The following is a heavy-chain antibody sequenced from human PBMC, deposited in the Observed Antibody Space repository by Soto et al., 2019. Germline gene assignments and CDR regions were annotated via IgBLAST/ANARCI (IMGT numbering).Heavy chain of an antibody. V-gene: IGHV4-31*03. CDR2: MYYSGST. CDR3: ARDLGSYGAYFDY. D-gene: IGHD5-18*01. J-gene: IGHJ4*02. CDR1: GYSISWGAYY. Sequence: QVQLQESGPGLVKPSQTLSLACSVSGYSISWGAYYWSWIRQRPGKGLEWIGYMYYSGSTSYNPSLKSRVMISMDKSKNQSSLSLSSVTAADTAVYYCARDLGSYGAYFDYWGQGTLVTVSS.